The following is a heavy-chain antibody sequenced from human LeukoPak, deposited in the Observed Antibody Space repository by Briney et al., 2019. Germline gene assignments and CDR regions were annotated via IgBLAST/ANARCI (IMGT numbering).Heavy chain of an antibody. CDR3: ARDSGGNSGNPGSFDY. V-gene: IGHV3-33*01. J-gene: IGHJ4*02. Sequence: PGGSLRLSCAASGFTFSGNGMHWVRQPPGKGLEWVAVIWYDGSRKYYADSVKGRFTISRDNSKNTLYVQMNSLRAEDTAVYYCARDSGGNSGNPGSFDYWGQGTLVTVSS. D-gene: IGHD2-15*01. CDR1: GFTFSGNG. CDR2: IWYDGSRK.